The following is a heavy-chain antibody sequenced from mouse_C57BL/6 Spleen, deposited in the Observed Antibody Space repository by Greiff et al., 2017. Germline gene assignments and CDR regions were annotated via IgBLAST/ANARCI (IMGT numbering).Heavy chain of an antibody. V-gene: IGHV1-26*01. D-gene: IGHD2-4*01. CDR1: GYTFTDYY. CDR2: INPNNGGT. Sequence: EVQLQQSGPELVKPGASVKISCKASGYTFTDYYMNWVKQSHGKSLEWIGDINPNNGGTSYNQKFKGKATLTVDKSSSTAYMELRSLTSEDSAVYYCAREDDYERGEGDYFDYWGQGTTLTVSS. CDR3: AREDDYERGEGDYFDY. J-gene: IGHJ2*01.